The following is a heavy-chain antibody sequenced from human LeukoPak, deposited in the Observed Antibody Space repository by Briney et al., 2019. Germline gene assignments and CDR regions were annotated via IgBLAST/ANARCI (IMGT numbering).Heavy chain of an antibody. Sequence: GESLKISCKGSGYDFATFWIAWVRQMPGKGLEWMGILYPGDSDTRYSPSFQGQVTISADKSISTAYLQWSSLKASDTAMYYCARPAAYGDYKLQYYFDYWGQGTLVTVSS. CDR2: LYPGDSDT. CDR1: GYDFATFW. J-gene: IGHJ4*02. V-gene: IGHV5-51*01. D-gene: IGHD4-17*01. CDR3: ARPAAYGDYKLQYYFDY.